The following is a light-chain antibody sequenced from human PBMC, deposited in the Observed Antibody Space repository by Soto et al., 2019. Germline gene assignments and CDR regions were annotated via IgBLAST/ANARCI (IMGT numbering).Light chain of an antibody. Sequence: QSVLTQPPSASWTPGQRVTISCSGSSSNIGGNSVNWYQQLPGTAPKLLIQSNNQRPSGVPDRFSGSKSGTSGSLAISGLQSEDEADYYCAAWDDSLNGFVFGTGTKVTVL. J-gene: IGLJ1*01. V-gene: IGLV1-44*01. CDR1: SSNIGGNS. CDR3: AAWDDSLNGFV. CDR2: SNN.